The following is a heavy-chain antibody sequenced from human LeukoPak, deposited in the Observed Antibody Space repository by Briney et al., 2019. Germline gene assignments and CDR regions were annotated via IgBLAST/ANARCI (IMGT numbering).Heavy chain of an antibody. D-gene: IGHD3-10*01. CDR1: GGSFSGYY. J-gene: IGHJ6*02. Sequence: PSETLSLTCAVYGGSFSGYYWSWIRQPPGKGLEWIGEIYHSGSTDYNPSLKSRVTISVDTSKNQFSLKLSSVTAADTAVYYCARGGEWGYYYYGMDVWGQGTTVTVSS. V-gene: IGHV4-34*01. CDR3: ARGGEWGYYYYGMDV. CDR2: IYHSGST.